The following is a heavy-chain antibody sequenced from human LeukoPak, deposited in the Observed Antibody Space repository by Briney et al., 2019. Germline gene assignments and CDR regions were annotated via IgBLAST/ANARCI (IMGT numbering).Heavy chain of an antibody. Sequence: SETLSLTCTVSGGSISSYYWSWIRQPPGKGLEWIGYIYYSGSTNYNPSLKSRVTISVDTSKNQFSLKLSSVTAADTAVYYCARVGQWLVQPYFDYWGQGTLVTVSS. CDR2: IYYSGST. V-gene: IGHV4-59*01. D-gene: IGHD6-19*01. J-gene: IGHJ4*02. CDR3: ARVGQWLVQPYFDY. CDR1: GGSISSYY.